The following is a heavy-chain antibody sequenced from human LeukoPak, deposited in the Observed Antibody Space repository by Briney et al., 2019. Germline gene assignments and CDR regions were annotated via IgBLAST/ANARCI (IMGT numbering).Heavy chain of an antibody. Sequence: KTGGSLRLSCAASGYTFSDYYVHWVRQAPGQGFERMGWINPDSGATNYAQKFQGRVTMTRDTSISTAYMELSRLRSDDTAVYYCARDFTGGYFDYWGQGTLVTVSS. D-gene: IGHD2-8*02. CDR3: ARDFTGGYFDY. CDR1: GYTFSDYY. J-gene: IGHJ4*02. CDR2: INPDSGAT. V-gene: IGHV1-2*02.